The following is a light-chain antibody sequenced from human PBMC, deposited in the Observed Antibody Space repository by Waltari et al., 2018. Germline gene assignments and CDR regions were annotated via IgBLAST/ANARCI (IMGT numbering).Light chain of an antibody. CDR2: GAS. J-gene: IGKJ2*01. CDR1: QSVSSN. Sequence: EIVMTQSPATLSVSPGERPPLSCRASQSVSSNLARYQQKPGQAPRLLIYGASTRATGIPARFSGSGSGTEFTLTISSLQSEDFAVYYCQQYNKWPRTFGQGTKLEIK. V-gene: IGKV3-15*01. CDR3: QQYNKWPRT.